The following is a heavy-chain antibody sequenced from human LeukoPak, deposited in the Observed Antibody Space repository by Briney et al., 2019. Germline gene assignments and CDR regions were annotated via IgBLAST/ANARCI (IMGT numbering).Heavy chain of an antibody. V-gene: IGHV3-30*18. CDR2: ISDDGSNK. J-gene: IGHJ4*02. Sequence: GGSLRLSCAASGFTFSSYGMHWVRQAPGKGLEWVAVISDDGSNKYYADSVKGRFTISRDNSKNTLYLQMNSLRAEDTAVYYCAKVGLTVTTILDYFDYWGQGTLVTVSS. CDR1: GFTFSSYG. CDR3: AKVGLTVTTILDYFDY. D-gene: IGHD4-11*01.